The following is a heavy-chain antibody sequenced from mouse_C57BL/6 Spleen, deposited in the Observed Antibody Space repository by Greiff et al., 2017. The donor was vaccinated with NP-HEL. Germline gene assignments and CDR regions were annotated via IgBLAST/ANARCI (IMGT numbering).Heavy chain of an antibody. CDR2: IDPSDSYT. D-gene: IGHD2-4*01. Sequence: QVQLQQPGAELVMPGASVKLSCKASGYTFTSYWMHWVKQRPGQGLEWIGEIDPSDSYTNYNQKFKGKSTLTVDKSSSTAYMQLSSLTSEDSAVYYCAREGGLRRGFAYWCQGTLVTVSA. V-gene: IGHV1-69*01. J-gene: IGHJ3*01. CDR3: AREGGLRRGFAY. CDR1: GYTFTSYW.